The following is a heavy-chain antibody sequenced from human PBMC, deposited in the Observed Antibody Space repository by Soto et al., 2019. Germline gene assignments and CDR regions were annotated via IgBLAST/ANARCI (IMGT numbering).Heavy chain of an antibody. CDR1: GFTFENYA. D-gene: IGHD3-3*01. Sequence: GGTLRLSCVASGFTFENYAMSWVRQAPGKGLEWVSAISGSGGTTYYSDSVKGRFTISRDNSKNTVYLQMNDLRVEDAAEYFCAKDSWAIFGVPAGEYYAMDVWGQGTTVTVSS. CDR3: AKDSWAIFGVPAGEYYAMDV. J-gene: IGHJ6*02. V-gene: IGHV3-23*01. CDR2: ISGSGGTT.